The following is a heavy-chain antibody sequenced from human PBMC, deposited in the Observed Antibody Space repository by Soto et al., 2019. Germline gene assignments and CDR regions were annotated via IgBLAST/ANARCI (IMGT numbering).Heavy chain of an antibody. CDR1: GYTFTSYD. D-gene: IGHD6-19*01. CDR3: ASAYSGWAPDYYYYMDV. CDR2: MNPNSGNT. J-gene: IGHJ6*03. V-gene: IGHV1-8*01. Sequence: ASVKVSCKASGYTFTSYDINWVRQATGQGLEWMGWMNPNSGNTGYAQKFQGRVTMTRNTSISTAYMELSSLRSEDTAVYYCASAYSGWAPDYYYYMDVWGKGTTVTVSS.